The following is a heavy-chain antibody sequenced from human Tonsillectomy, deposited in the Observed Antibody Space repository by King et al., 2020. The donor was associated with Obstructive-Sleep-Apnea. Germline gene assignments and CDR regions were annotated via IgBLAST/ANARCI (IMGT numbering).Heavy chain of an antibody. CDR1: GASISSFY. CDR3: ASMVEMATNFFDS. CDR2: IYYSGST. V-gene: IGHV4-59*01. D-gene: IGHD5-24*01. J-gene: IGHJ4*02. Sequence: VQLQESGPGLVKPSETLSLTCTVSGASISSFYWSWLRQPPGRGLEWIGYIYYSGSTSYNPSLKSRVTLSVDTSKDQFSLKLRSVTAADTAIYYCASMVEMATNFFDSWGQGTLVTVSS.